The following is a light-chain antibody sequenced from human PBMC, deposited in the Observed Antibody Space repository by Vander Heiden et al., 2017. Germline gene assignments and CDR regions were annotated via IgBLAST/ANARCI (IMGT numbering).Light chain of an antibody. CDR3: HYGSPPQIT. V-gene: IGKV3-20*01. Sequence: EIVLTQSTGTLSSPPGEISTLSCRASQSVSSNYLSWYHHKPVQAPRLLIYGASSRAAGIPDRFSGSGSGTDFTLTISRLEPEDFAVYFGHYGSPPQITFGPGTKVDVK. J-gene: IGKJ3*01. CDR2: GAS. CDR1: QSVSSNY.